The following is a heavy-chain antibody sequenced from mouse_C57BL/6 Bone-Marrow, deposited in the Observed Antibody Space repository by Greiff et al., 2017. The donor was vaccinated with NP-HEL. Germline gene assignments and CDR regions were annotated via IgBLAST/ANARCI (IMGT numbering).Heavy chain of an antibody. V-gene: IGHV14-3*01. J-gene: IGHJ2*01. Sequence: VQLKESVAELVRPGASVKLSCTASGFNIKNTYMHWVKQRPEQGLEWIGRIDPANGNTRYAPKFQGKATIPADTSSNTAYLQLSSLTSEDTAIYYCARAYYYGSSPYYFDYWGQGTTLTVSS. CDR3: ARAYYYGSSPYYFDY. CDR1: GFNIKNTY. D-gene: IGHD1-1*01. CDR2: IDPANGNT.